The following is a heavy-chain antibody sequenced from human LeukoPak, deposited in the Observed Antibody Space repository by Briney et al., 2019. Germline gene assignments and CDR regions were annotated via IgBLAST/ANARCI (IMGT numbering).Heavy chain of an antibody. D-gene: IGHD2-21*02. CDR1: GFTFSSSA. V-gene: IGHV3-23*01. CDR3: ARGAGDLEDTSIFDY. CDR2: ISNNGGYT. Sequence: GGSLRLSCAASGFTFSSSAMSWVRQAPGKGLEWVSAISNNGGYTYYADSVQGRFTISRDNSKSTLCLQMNSLRAEDTAVYYCARGAGDLEDTSIFDYWGQGTLVTVSS. J-gene: IGHJ4*02.